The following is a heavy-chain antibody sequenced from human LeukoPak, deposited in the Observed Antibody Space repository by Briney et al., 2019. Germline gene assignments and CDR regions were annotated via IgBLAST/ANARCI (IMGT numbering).Heavy chain of an antibody. CDR2: ISAYNGNT. D-gene: IGHD4-17*01. V-gene: IGHV1-18*01. CDR3: ARVPVTTQEGDH. J-gene: IGHJ4*02. Sequence: GESQKISCEGSGYSFTSYGISWVRQAPGQGLEWMGWISAYNGNTNYAQKLQGRVTMTTDTSTSTAYMELRSLRSDDTAVYYCARVPVTTQEGDHWGQGTLVTVSS. CDR1: GYSFTSYG.